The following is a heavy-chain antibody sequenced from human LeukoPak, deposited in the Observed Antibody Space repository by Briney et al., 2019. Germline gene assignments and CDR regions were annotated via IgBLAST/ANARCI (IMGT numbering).Heavy chain of an antibody. CDR2: MNPNSGNT. CDR1: GYTFTSYD. D-gene: IGHD3-3*01. V-gene: IGHV1-8*01. Sequence: ASVKVSCKASGYTFTSYDINWVRQATGQGLEWMGWMNPNSGNTGYAQKFQGRVTMTRNTSISTAYMELSSLRSEDTAVYYCARFVTIFGVASPRWYFDLWGRGTLVTVSS. J-gene: IGHJ2*01. CDR3: ARFVTIFGVASPRWYFDL.